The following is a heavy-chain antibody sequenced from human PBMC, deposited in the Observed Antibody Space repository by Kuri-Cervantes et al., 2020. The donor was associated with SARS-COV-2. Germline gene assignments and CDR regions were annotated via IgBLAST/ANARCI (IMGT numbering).Heavy chain of an antibody. J-gene: IGHJ4*02. CDR3: ARGASYYDSSGYYY. CDR1: GGSFSGYY. Sequence: SQTLSLTCAVYGGSFSGYYWSWIRQPPGKGLEWIGEINHSGSTNYNPSLKSRVTISVDTSKNQFSLKLSSVTAADTAVYYCARGASYYDSSGYYYWGQGTLVTVSS. V-gene: IGHV4-34*01. CDR2: INHSGST. D-gene: IGHD3-22*01.